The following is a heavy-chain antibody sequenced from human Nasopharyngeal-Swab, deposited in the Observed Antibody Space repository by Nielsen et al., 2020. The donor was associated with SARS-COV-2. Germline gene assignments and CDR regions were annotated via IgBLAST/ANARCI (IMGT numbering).Heavy chain of an antibody. CDR1: GGSISSGSYY. V-gene: IGHV4-61*01. Sequence: SETLSLTCTVSGGSISSGSYYWSWIRQPPGKGLEWIGYIYYSGSTNCNPSLKSRVTISVDTSKNQVSLKLSSVTAADTALYYCARDHTYDFWSGYPSYGMDVWGQGTTVIVSS. J-gene: IGHJ6*02. D-gene: IGHD3-3*01. CDR2: IYYSGST. CDR3: ARDHTYDFWSGYPSYGMDV.